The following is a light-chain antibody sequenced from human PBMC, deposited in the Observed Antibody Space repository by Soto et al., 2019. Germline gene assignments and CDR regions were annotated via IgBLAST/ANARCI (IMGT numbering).Light chain of an antibody. V-gene: IGKV3D-15*01. CDR2: DAS. CDR3: QQYHDWPPWT. Sequence: EIVLTQSPGTLSLSPGERAALSCRASQSVSSYLAWYQQKPGQAPRLLIYDASNRATGIPARFSGSGSGTEFTLTISSLKSEDFAVYYCQQYHDWPPWTVGQGTKVDI. J-gene: IGKJ1*01. CDR1: QSVSSY.